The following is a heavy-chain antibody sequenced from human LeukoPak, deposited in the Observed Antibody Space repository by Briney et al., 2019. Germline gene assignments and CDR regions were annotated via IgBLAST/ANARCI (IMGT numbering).Heavy chain of an antibody. CDR3: ARGPLAYSGISGGDY. CDR2: ISAYNGNT. D-gene: IGHD1-26*01. Sequence: ASVKVSSKASGYTFTSYGISWVRQAPGQGLEWMGWISAYNGNTNYAQKLQGRVTMTTDTSTSTAYMELRSLRSDDTAVYYCARGPLAYSGISGGDYWGQGNLVTVSS. V-gene: IGHV1-18*01. CDR1: GYTFTSYG. J-gene: IGHJ4*02.